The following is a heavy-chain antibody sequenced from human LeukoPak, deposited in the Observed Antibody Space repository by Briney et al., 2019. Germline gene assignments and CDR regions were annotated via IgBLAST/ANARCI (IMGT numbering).Heavy chain of an antibody. D-gene: IGHD6-13*01. CDR3: ARSYSSSWAFDY. Sequence: ASVTVSCKASGYTFTGYYMHWVRQATGQGLEWMGWMNPNSGNTGYAQKFQGRVTITRNTSISTAYMELSSLRSEDTAVYYCARSYSSSWAFDYWGQGTLVTVSS. CDR1: GYTFTGYY. CDR2: MNPNSGNT. J-gene: IGHJ4*02. V-gene: IGHV1-8*03.